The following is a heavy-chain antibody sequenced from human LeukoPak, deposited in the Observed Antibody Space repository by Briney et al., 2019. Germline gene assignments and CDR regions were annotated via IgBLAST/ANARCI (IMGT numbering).Heavy chain of an antibody. Sequence: KPSETLSLTCTVSGGSITSSSYFWGWIRQPPGKGLEWIGSIYYSGSTYYNPSLKSRVTISVDTSKNQFSLNLSSVTAADTAVYYCARADRGPYSYDYWGQGTLVTVSS. D-gene: IGHD3-16*01. J-gene: IGHJ4*02. CDR1: GGSITSSSYF. CDR2: IYYSGST. CDR3: ARADRGPYSYDY. V-gene: IGHV4-39*07.